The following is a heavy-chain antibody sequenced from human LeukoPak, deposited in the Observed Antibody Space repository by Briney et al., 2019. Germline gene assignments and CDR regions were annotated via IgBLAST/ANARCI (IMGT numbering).Heavy chain of an antibody. CDR3: ARDKFEYSSSSGY. CDR1: GFTFSSYE. J-gene: IGHJ4*02. V-gene: IGHV3-48*03. CDR2: ISSSGSTI. D-gene: IGHD6-6*01. Sequence: GGSLRLSCAASGFTFSSYEVNWVRQAPGKGLEWVSYISSSGSTIYYADSVKGRFTISRDNAKNSLYLQMNSLRAEDTAVYYCARDKFEYSSSSGYWGQGTLVTVSS.